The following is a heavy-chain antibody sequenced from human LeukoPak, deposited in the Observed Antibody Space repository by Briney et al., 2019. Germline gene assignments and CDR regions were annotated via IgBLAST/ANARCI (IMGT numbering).Heavy chain of an antibody. J-gene: IGHJ4*02. CDR2: IYYSVST. D-gene: IGHD2-15*01. V-gene: IGHV4-59*01. Sequence: PETLSLTCTVAGGSLSSYCWSWVRQPPREGLEWIGYIYYSVSTNYNPSLKSRVAISVDTSKNQFSLKLSSVTAADTAVYYCARVPCSGGSCYFDYWGQGRLVTVSS. CDR3: ARVPCSGGSCYFDY. CDR1: GGSLSSYC.